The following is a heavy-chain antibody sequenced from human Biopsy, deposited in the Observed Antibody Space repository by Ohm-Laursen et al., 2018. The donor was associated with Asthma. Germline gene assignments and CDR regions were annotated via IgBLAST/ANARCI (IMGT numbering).Heavy chain of an antibody. J-gene: IGHJ6*02. CDR1: PGSFSGFY. CDR3: ARGPELDA. CDR2: TNERGVT. Sequence: GTLSLTCDVYPGSFSGFYWTWIRPSPEKGLEWIGETNERGVTNNNPSLKSRVIISIDTYWNRVSLKLTSVTAADTAVYYCARGPELDAWGQGTTVTVSS. V-gene: IGHV4-34*01.